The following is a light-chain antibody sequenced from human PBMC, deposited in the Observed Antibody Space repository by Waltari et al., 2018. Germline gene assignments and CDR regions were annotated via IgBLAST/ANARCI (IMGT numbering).Light chain of an antibody. CDR1: RGHSSKV. CDR3: QTGGHGTWV. CDR2: VNSDGSH. J-gene: IGLJ3*02. V-gene: IGLV4-69*01. Sequence: QLVLTQSPSASASLGASVKLTCTLIRGHSSKVIGWLQHQPEKSPGYLMKVNSDGSHSKGGGIPDRFSGSSCGTERYLTISSLQSGDEADYYCQTGGHGTWVFGGGTKLTVL.